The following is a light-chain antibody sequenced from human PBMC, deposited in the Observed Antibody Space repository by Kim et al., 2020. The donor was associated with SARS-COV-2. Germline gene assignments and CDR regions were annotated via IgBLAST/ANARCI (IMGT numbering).Light chain of an antibody. Sequence: PGQSVPISCTGTSSDVGGYNYVSWYQQHPGKAPKLMIYEVSKRPSGVPDRFSGSKSGNTASLTVSGLQAEDEADYYCSSYAGSNNLFGGGTKVTVL. J-gene: IGLJ2*01. CDR1: SSDVGGYNY. CDR2: EVS. V-gene: IGLV2-8*01. CDR3: SSYAGSNNL.